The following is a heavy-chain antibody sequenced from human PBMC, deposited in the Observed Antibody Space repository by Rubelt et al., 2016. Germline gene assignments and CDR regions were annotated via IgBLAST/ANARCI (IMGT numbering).Heavy chain of an antibody. CDR3: AREGGSTGGNNLLDS. CDR1: GFSFSTYA. J-gene: IGHJ5*01. D-gene: IGHD2-2*01. CDR2: ISYDRSNE. V-gene: IGHV3-30*04. Sequence: QVQLVESGGGVVQPGRSLRLSCAASGFSFSTYAMHWVRQAPGKGLEWVAVISYDRSNEYYADSVKGRFTISRDNSMNTVYLQMNSLGTEETAVFYCAREGGSTGGNNLLDSWGQGTLVIVSS.